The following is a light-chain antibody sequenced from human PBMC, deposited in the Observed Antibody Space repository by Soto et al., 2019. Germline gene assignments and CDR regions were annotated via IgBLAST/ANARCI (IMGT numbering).Light chain of an antibody. CDR1: SSDVGGYNY. J-gene: IGLJ2*01. V-gene: IGLV2-14*01. Sequence: QSALTQPASVSGSPGQSITISCTGTSSDVGGYNYVSWYQQHPGKAPKLMIYEVSNRPSGVSNRFSGSKSGNTASLTISGLQAEDEADYYCSSYTSSSTPGVFGGGTKVTV. CDR2: EVS. CDR3: SSYTSSSTPGV.